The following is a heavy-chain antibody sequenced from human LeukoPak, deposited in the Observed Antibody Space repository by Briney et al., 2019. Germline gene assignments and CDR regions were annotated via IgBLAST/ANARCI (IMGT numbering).Heavy chain of an antibody. Sequence: GESLKISCKGSGYSFTSYWIGWVRQLPGKGLXXXXXIYPGDSDTRXXXXXXXXXTISADKSISTAYLQWSSLKASDTAMYYCARRTVGASTYYFDYWGQGTLVTVSS. CDR3: ARRTVGASTYYFDY. D-gene: IGHD1-26*01. CDR1: GYSFTSYW. CDR2: IYPGDSDT. V-gene: IGHV5-51*01. J-gene: IGHJ4*02.